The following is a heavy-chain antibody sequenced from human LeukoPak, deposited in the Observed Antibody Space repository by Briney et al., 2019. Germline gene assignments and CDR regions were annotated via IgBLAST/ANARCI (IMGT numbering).Heavy chain of an antibody. V-gene: IGHV3-7*01. J-gene: IGHJ3*02. Sequence: GGSLRLSCAASGFTFSSYWMSWVRQAPGKGLEWVANIKQDGSEKYYVDSVKGRFTISRDNAKNSLYLQMNSLRAEDTAVYYWARVQLPRPFDIWGQGTMVTVSS. CDR3: ARVQLPRPFDI. CDR2: IKQDGSEK. CDR1: GFTFSSYW. D-gene: IGHD2-2*01.